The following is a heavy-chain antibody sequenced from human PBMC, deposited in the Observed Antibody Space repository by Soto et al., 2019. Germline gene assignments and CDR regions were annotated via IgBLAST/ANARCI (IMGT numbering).Heavy chain of an antibody. Sequence: SETLSLTCSVSGGSISSYDLSWIRQPPGKGLEWIGYIYYTGSTNYNPSLKSRVTISLDTSKNQFSLKLSSVTAADTAVYYCARVSPSSRAAEPWGQGTLVTVS. CDR3: ARVSPSSRAAEP. CDR2: IYYTGST. D-gene: IGHD6-13*01. J-gene: IGHJ4*02. V-gene: IGHV4-59*01. CDR1: GGSISSYD.